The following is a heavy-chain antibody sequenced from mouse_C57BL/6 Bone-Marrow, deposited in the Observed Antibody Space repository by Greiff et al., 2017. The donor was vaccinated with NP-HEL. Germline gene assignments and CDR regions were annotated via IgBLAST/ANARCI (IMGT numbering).Heavy chain of an antibody. CDR3: TRSEDYGWFAY. CDR1: GYTFTDYE. J-gene: IGHJ3*01. Sequence: QVQLKQSGAELVRPGASVTLSCKASGYTFTDYEMHWVKQTPVHGLEWIGAIDPETGGTAYNQKFKGKAILTADKSSSTAYMELRSLTSEDSAVYYCTRSEDYGWFAYWGQGTLVTVSA. D-gene: IGHD2-4*01. CDR2: IDPETGGT. V-gene: IGHV1-15*01.